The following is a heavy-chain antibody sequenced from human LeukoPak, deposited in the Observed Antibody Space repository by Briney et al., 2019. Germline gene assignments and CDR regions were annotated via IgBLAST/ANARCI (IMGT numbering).Heavy chain of an antibody. CDR3: ARHDRSGWFAFDY. CDR2: INQDGSEK. D-gene: IGHD6-19*01. V-gene: IGHV3-7*01. Sequence: GGSLRLSCAASGFTFSSYWMSWVRQAPGKGLEWVANINQDGSEKYYVDSVKGRFTISRDNAKNSLSLQMNSLRAEDTAVYYCARHDRSGWFAFDYWGQRTLVTVSS. CDR1: GFTFSSYW. J-gene: IGHJ4*02.